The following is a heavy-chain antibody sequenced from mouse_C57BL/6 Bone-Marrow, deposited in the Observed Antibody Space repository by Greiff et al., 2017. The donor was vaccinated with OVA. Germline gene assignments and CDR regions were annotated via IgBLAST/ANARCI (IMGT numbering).Heavy chain of an antibody. CDR2: IDPSDSYT. CDR1: GYTFTSYW. V-gene: IGHV1-69*01. Sequence: VQLQQPGAELVMPGASVKLSCKASGYTFTSYWMHWVKQRPGQGLEWIGEIDPSDSYTNYNQKFKGKSTLTVDKSSSTAYMQLSSLTSEDSAVDYCASELGLYYFDYWGQGTTLTVSA. CDR3: ASELGLYYFDY. J-gene: IGHJ2*01. D-gene: IGHD4-1*01.